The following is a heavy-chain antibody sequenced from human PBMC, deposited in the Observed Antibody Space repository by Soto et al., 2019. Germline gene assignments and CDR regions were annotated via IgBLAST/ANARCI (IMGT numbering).Heavy chain of an antibody. CDR3: ARVPDPYSSGYCSDY. V-gene: IGHV1-69*13. Sequence: SVKVSCKASGGTFSSYAISWVRQAPGQGLEWMGGIIPIFGTANYAQKFQGRVTITADESTSTAYMELSSLRSEDTAVYYCARVPDPYSSGYCSDYWGQGTLVTVSS. J-gene: IGHJ4*02. D-gene: IGHD3-22*01. CDR2: IIPIFGTA. CDR1: GGTFSSYA.